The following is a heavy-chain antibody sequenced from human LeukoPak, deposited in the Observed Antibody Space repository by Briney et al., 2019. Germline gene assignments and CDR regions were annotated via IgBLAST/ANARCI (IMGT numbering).Heavy chain of an antibody. CDR2: IIPFFAII. D-gene: IGHD2-8*02. CDR1: GGTFSNFG. CDR3: ARVLSGRTVWSPYYYYYMDV. Sequence: SVTVSCKASGGTFSNFGFTWVRQAPGQGLEWMGGIIPFFAIINYAERFQGRVTISADESTTTAYMELSNLRSEDTAVYYCARVLSGRTVWSPYYYYYMDVWGKGTTVTISS. V-gene: IGHV1-69*01. J-gene: IGHJ6*03.